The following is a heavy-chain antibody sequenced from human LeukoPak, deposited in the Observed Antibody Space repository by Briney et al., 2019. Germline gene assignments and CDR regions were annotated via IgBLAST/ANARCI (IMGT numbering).Heavy chain of an antibody. D-gene: IGHD2-15*01. Sequence: SETLSLTCTVSGGSISGSNFYWGWIRQPPGKGLEWIGSIYYSGTTYYSPSLKSRVTISVDTSKKQFSLKLTSVTAADTAVYYCAREVRGDFDYWGQGTLVTVSS. CDR3: AREVRGDFDY. J-gene: IGHJ4*02. CDR1: GGSISGSNFY. CDR2: IYYSGTT. V-gene: IGHV4-39*07.